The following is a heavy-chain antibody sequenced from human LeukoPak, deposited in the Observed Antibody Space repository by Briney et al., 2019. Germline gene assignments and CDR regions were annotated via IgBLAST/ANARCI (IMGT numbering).Heavy chain of an antibody. CDR3: ARSNYDYVWGTYYFDY. V-gene: IGHV3-48*03. CDR2: ISSSGSTT. J-gene: IGHJ4*02. CDR1: GFTFSSYE. Sequence: GGSLRLSCAASGFTFSSYEMNWVRQAPGKGLEWVSYISSSGSTTYYADSVKGRFTISRDNAKNSLYLQMNSLRAEDTAVYYCARSNYDYVWGTYYFDYWGQGTLVTVSS. D-gene: IGHD3-16*01.